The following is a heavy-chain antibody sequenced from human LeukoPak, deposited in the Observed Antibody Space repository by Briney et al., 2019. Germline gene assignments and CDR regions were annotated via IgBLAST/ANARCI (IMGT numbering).Heavy chain of an antibody. D-gene: IGHD7-27*01. CDR1: GYSISSGYY. V-gene: IGHV4-38-2*02. CDR3: ARGPNWGLEADY. Sequence: SETLSLTCTVSGYSISSGYYWGWIRQPPGKGLEWIGSIYHSGSTYYNPSLKSRVTISIDTSKNQFSLKLSSVTAADTAVYYCARGPNWGLEADYWGQGTLVTVSS. CDR2: IYHSGST. J-gene: IGHJ4*02.